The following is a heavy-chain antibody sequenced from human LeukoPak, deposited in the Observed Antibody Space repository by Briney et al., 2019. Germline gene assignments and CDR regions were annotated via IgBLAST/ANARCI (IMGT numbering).Heavy chain of an antibody. CDR1: GYSISSGYY. D-gene: IGHD2-2*01. CDR2: IYHSGNT. CDR3: ARAGAGREYQLPFDY. Sequence: SETLSLTCAVSGYSISSGYYWGWIRQPPGKGLEWIGNIYHSGNTYYNPSLKSRVTISGDTSKNQFSLKLSSVTAADTAVYYCARAGAGREYQLPFDYWGQGTLVPVSS. J-gene: IGHJ4*02. V-gene: IGHV4-38-2*01.